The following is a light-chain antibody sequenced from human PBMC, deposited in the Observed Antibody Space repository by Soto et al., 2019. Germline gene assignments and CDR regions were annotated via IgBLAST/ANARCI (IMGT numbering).Light chain of an antibody. CDR2: GAS. Sequence: EIVMTQSPATLSVSPGERATLSCRASQSVSTNLAWYQQKPGQAPRLLIYGASPRATGIPARFSGSGSGTELTLTISSLQSEDFAVYYCQQYNNWPPAFGQGTKVEIK. J-gene: IGKJ1*01. V-gene: IGKV3-15*01. CDR3: QQYNNWPPA. CDR1: QSVSTN.